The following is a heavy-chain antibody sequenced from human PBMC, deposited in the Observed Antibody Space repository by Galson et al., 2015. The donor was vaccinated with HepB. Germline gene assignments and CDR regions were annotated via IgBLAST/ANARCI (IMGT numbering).Heavy chain of an antibody. CDR3: ARGEAYGYADY. D-gene: IGHD5-18*01. J-gene: IGHJ4*02. V-gene: IGHV3-11*01. CDR1: GSTFSDYY. CDR2: ISSSGSTI. Sequence: PRLSCAASGSTFSDYYMSWIRQAPGKGLEWVSYISSSGSTIYYADSVKGRFTISRDNAKNSLYLQMNSLRAEDTAVYYCARGEAYGYADYWGQGTLVTVSS.